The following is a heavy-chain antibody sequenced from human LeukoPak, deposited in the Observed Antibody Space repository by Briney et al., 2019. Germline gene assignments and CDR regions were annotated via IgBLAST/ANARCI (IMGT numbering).Heavy chain of an antibody. J-gene: IGHJ4*02. Sequence: PSETLSLTCAVYGGSFSSYYWGWIRQPPGKGLEWIGSIYYSGSTYYNPSLKSRVTISVDTSKNQFSLKLSSVTAADTAVYYCARLNSSGWYRYWGQGTLVTVSS. CDR1: GGSFSSYY. CDR3: ARLNSSGWYRY. V-gene: IGHV4-39*01. CDR2: IYYSGST. D-gene: IGHD6-19*01.